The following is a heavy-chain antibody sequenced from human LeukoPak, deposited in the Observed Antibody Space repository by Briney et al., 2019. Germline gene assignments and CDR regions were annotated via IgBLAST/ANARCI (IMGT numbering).Heavy chain of an antibody. CDR1: GYTFTSYA. J-gene: IGHJ3*02. Sequence: GASVKVSCKASGYTFTSYAMNWVRQAAGQGLEWMGWINTNTGNPTYAQGFTGRFVFSLDTSVSTAYLQISSLKAEDTAVYYCASDRTALTSRYCSGGSCYLRDAFDIWGQGTMVTVSS. CDR3: ASDRTALTSRYCSGGSCYLRDAFDI. CDR2: INTNTGNP. V-gene: IGHV7-4-1*02. D-gene: IGHD2-15*01.